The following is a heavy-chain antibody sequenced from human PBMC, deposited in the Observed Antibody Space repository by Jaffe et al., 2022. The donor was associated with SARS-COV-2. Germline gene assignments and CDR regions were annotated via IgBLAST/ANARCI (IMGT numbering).Heavy chain of an antibody. V-gene: IGHV3-7*01. J-gene: IGHJ4*02. D-gene: IGHD3-3*01. CDR3: ARVLGVDSPLSPSGYFDY. CDR1: GFTFSSYW. Sequence: EVQLVESGGGLVQPGGSLRLSCAASGFTFSSYWMSWVRQAPGKGLEWVANIKQDGSEKYYVDSVKGRFTISRDNAKNSLYLQMNSLRAEDTAVYYCARVLGVDSPLSPSGYFDYWGQGTLVTVSS. CDR2: IKQDGSEK.